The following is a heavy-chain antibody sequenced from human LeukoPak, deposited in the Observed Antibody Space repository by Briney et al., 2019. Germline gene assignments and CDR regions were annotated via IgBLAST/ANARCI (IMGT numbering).Heavy chain of an antibody. V-gene: IGHV3-74*01. Sequence: RGSLRLSCAASGFTFSSYWMDWVRQAPGEGLVWVSRINIDGSSTSYADSVKGRFTISRENAKNTLYLQMNSLRAEDTAVYYCARENPKGTSVDYWGQGTLVTVSS. J-gene: IGHJ4*02. D-gene: IGHD3-10*01. CDR1: GFTFSSYW. CDR2: INIDGSST. CDR3: ARENPKGTSVDY.